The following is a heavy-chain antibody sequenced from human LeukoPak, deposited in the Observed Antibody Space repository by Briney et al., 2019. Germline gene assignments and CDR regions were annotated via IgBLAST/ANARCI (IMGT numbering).Heavy chain of an antibody. V-gene: IGHV4-34*01. Sequence: SEILSLTCAVYGGSFSGYYWSWIRQPPGKGLEWIGEINHSGSTNYNPSLKSRVTISVDTSKNQFSLKLSSVTAADTAVYYCARGWDYYDSSGYRLTAFDFWGQGTLVTVSS. CDR3: ARGWDYYDSSGYRLTAFDF. D-gene: IGHD3-22*01. CDR2: INHSGST. J-gene: IGHJ4*02. CDR1: GGSFSGYY.